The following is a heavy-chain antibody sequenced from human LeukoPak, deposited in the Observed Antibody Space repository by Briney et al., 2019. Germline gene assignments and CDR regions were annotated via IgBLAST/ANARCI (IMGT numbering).Heavy chain of an antibody. CDR2: ISYSGST. Sequence: SQTLSLTCTVSGGSISSGDYYWSWIRQPPGTGLEWIGYISYSGSTYYNPSLKSRVTISLDTSKNQFSLKLSSVTAADTAVYYCARAVDYYGSGSYYKRWFDHWGQGTLVTVSS. D-gene: IGHD3-10*01. J-gene: IGHJ5*02. V-gene: IGHV4-30-4*08. CDR1: GGSISSGDYY. CDR3: ARAVDYYGSGSYYKRWFDH.